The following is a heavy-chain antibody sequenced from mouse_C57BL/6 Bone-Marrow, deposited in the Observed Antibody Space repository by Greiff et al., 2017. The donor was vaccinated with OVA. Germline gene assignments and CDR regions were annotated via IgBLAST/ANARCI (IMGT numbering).Heavy chain of an antibody. D-gene: IGHD4-1*01. CDR2: SRNKANDYTT. Sequence: EVKVVESGGGLVQSGRSLRLSCATSGFTFSDFYMEWVRQAPGKGLEWIAASRNKANDYTTEYSASVKGRFIVSRDTSQSILYLQMNALRAEDTAIYYCARDGDWDDYAMDYWGQGTSVTVSS. J-gene: IGHJ4*01. CDR3: ARDGDWDDYAMDY. V-gene: IGHV7-1*01. CDR1: GFTFSDFY.